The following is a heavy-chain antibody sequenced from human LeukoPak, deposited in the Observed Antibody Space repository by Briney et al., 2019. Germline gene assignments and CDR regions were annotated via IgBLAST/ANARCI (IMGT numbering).Heavy chain of an antibody. CDR1: GFTFSNYG. CDR3: AKDLRSGSSWYFDY. Sequence: PGRSLRLSCAASGFTFSNYGMHWVRQAPGKGLEWVAVISYDGSNKYYADSVKGRFTISRDNSKNTLYLQMNSLRAEDTAVYYCAKDLRSGSSWYFDYWGQGTLVTVSS. CDR2: ISYDGSNK. V-gene: IGHV3-30*18. D-gene: IGHD6-13*01. J-gene: IGHJ4*02.